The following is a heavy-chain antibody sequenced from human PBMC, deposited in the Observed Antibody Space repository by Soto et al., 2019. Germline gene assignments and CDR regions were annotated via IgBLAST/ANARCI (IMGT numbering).Heavy chain of an antibody. CDR2: ISAYNGNT. D-gene: IGHD2-15*01. Sequence: GASVKVSCKASGYTFTSYGISWVRQAPGQGLEWMGWISAYNGNTNYAQKLQGRVTMTTDTSTSTAYMELRSLRSEDTAVYYCARGNTINCSGGSCPLGYWGQGTLVTVSS. J-gene: IGHJ4*02. V-gene: IGHV1-18*01. CDR3: ARGNTINCSGGSCPLGY. CDR1: GYTFTSYG.